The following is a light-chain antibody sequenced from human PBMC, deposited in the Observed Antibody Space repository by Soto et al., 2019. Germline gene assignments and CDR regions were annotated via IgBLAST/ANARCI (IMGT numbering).Light chain of an antibody. CDR2: AAS. CDR3: QQADSFPLT. V-gene: IGKV1-12*01. J-gene: IGKJ4*01. CDR1: QDISSY. Sequence: DIQMTQSPSSVSASVGDRVTITCRSSQDISSYLAWYQQPPGKAPNLLIYAASILQSGVPSRFSGSGSGTDFTLTISNLQPEDFSTYYCQQADSFPLTLGGGTKVEIK.